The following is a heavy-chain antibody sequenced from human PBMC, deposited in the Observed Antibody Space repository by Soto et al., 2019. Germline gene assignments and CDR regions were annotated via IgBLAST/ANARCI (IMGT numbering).Heavy chain of an antibody. J-gene: IGHJ6*02. CDR2: IIPIFGTA. Sequence: SVKVSSKASGGTFSSYAISWVRQAPGQGLEWMGGIIPIFGTANYAQKFQGRVTITADESTSTAYMELSSLRSEDTAVYYCARVGGYDYSNSYYYYYGMDVWGQGTTVT. CDR1: GGTFSSYA. D-gene: IGHD4-4*01. CDR3: ARVGGYDYSNSYYYYYGMDV. V-gene: IGHV1-69*13.